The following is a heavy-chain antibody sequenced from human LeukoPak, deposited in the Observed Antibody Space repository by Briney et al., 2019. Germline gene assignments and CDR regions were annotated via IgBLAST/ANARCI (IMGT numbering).Heavy chain of an antibody. D-gene: IGHD2-15*01. Sequence: PSETLSLTCAVSGYSLSSGYYWGWSRQPPGKGAEWIGSIYHIGSTYYNPSLKSRVTISVDTSKNQLSLNLSSVTAADTAVYYCAAYCSGGSCYSDSDYWGQGTLVTVSS. V-gene: IGHV4-38-2*01. CDR1: GYSLSSGYY. J-gene: IGHJ4*02. CDR2: IYHIGST. CDR3: AAYCSGGSCYSDSDY.